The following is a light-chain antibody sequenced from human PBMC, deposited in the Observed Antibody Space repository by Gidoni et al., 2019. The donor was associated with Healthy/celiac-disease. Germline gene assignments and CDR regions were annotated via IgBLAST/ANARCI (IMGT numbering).Light chain of an antibody. CDR1: QGISSY. V-gene: IGKV1-9*01. J-gene: IGKJ5*01. CDR2: AAS. CDR3: QQLNG. Sequence: DIQFTQSPSFLSASVGGRVTITCRASQGISSYLAWYQQKPGKAPKLLIYAASTLQSGVPSRFSGSGSGTEFTLTISSLQPEDFATYYCQQLNGFGQGTRLEIK.